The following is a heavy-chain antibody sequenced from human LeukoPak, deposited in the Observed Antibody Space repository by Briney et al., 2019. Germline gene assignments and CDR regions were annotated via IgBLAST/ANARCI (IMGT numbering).Heavy chain of an antibody. CDR1: GFSLGSYS. CDR3: SRVWSPPYTNSRPYYFDL. J-gene: IGHJ4*02. V-gene: IGHV3-21*04. Sequence: GGSLRLSCAASGFSLGSYSMNWVRPARGKGLEWVSSICSSSSYIYYVDSLKGRFTIYRDKPKNSLYLQMNRLTADETAVYFCSRVWSPPYTNSRPYYFDLWGQGTLVTVSS. CDR2: ICSSSSYI. D-gene: IGHD2-2*02.